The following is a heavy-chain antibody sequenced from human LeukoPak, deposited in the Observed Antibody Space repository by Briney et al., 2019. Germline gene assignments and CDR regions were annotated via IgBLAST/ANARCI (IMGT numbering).Heavy chain of an antibody. CDR1: GKTFNTYG. Sequence: ASVKVSCKSSGKTFNTYGISWVRQAPGQGLEWIGWISSQNEYTKYADKFQGRVTTTTDTSTTTVYMELRSLRSDDTAVYYCANAAKGRYFFYYMDIWGKVTTVTVSS. D-gene: IGHD2-15*01. CDR3: ANAAKGRYFFYYMDI. CDR2: ISSQNEYT. J-gene: IGHJ6*03. V-gene: IGHV1-18*01.